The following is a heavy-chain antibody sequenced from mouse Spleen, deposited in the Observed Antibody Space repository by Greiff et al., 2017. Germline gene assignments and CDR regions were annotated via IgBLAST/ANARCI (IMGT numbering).Heavy chain of an antibody. CDR1: GFTFSSYA. D-gene: IGHD1-1*01. CDR2: ISSGGSYT. CDR3: ARRYYGSSYGYFDV. V-gene: IGHV5-9-1*01. Sequence: EVKLVESGGGLVKPGGSLKLSCAASGFTFSSYAMSWVRQTPEKRLEWVATISSGGSYTYYPDSVKGRFTISRDNAKNTLYLQMSSLRSEDTAMYYCARRYYGSSYGYFDVWGAGTTVTVSS. J-gene: IGHJ1*01.